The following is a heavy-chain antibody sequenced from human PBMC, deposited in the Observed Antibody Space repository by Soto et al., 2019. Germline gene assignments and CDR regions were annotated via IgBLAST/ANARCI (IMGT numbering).Heavy chain of an antibody. Sequence: QVQLVQSGAEVKKPGSSVKVSCKASGGTFSSYTISLVRQAPGQGLTWMGRIISILGIANYAQQFQGRVTITADKSTSTAYMKLSSLRSEDTAVYYCARPGTRSPTSDYSYYYYGMDVWGQGTTVTVSS. CDR1: GGTFSSYT. CDR3: ARPGTRSPTSDYSYYYYGMDV. J-gene: IGHJ6*02. CDR2: IISILGIA. D-gene: IGHD4-17*01. V-gene: IGHV1-69*02.